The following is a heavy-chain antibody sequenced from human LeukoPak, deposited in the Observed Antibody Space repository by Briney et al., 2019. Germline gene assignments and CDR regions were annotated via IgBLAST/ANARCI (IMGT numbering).Heavy chain of an antibody. V-gene: IGHV1-69*05. J-gene: IGHJ4*02. CDR2: IMPIFGRA. D-gene: IGHD7-27*01. Sequence: ASVKGSCKASGGTFSSYAISWVRQAPGQGLEWMGGIMPIFGRANYAQKLQGRVTITTDESTSTAYMELSSLRSEDTAVYYCARDLMGIGRYYFNYWGQGTLVTVSS. CDR1: GGTFSSYA. CDR3: ARDLMGIGRYYFNY.